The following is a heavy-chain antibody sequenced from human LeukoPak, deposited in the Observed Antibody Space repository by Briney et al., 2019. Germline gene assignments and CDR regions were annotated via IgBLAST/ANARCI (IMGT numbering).Heavy chain of an antibody. CDR2: IYYSGST. CDR1: GGSISSYY. CDR3: ASTVICSGGSCYNNWFDP. V-gene: IGHV4-59*01. J-gene: IGHJ5*02. D-gene: IGHD2-15*01. Sequence: SETLSLTCTVPGGSISSYYWSWIRQPPGKGLEWIGYIYYSGSTNYNPSLKSRVTISVDTSKNQFSLKLSSVTAADTAVYYCASTVICSGGSCYNNWFDPWGQGTLVTVSS.